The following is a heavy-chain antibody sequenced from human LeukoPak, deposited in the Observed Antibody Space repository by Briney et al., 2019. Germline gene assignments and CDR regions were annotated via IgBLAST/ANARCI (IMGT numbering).Heavy chain of an antibody. CDR2: TYYRSKWYN. CDR3: ARSWYDDVLLWFGELGSIDY. V-gene: IGHV6-1*01. J-gene: IGHJ4*02. D-gene: IGHD3-10*01. Sequence: SQTLSLTCAISGDSVSSNSAAWNWIRQSPSRGLEWLGRTYYRSKWYNDYAVSVKSRITINPDTSKNQFSLQLNSVTPEDTAVYYCARSWYDDVLLWFGELGSIDYWGQGTLVTVSS. CDR1: GDSVSSNSAA.